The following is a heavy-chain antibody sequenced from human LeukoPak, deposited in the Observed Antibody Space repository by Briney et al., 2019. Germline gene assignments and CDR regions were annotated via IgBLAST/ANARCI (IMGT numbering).Heavy chain of an antibody. J-gene: IGHJ6*03. Sequence: PGGSLRLSCAASGFIFSSYTIHWVRQAPGKGLEYVSSIKSNGDNTHYANSVKGGFTISRDNSKNTLYLQMGSLRAEDMAVYYCARGFDSPMDVWGKGTTVTVSS. CDR3: ARGFDSPMDV. V-gene: IGHV3-64*01. CDR2: IKSNGDNT. CDR1: GFIFSSYT. D-gene: IGHD3-9*01.